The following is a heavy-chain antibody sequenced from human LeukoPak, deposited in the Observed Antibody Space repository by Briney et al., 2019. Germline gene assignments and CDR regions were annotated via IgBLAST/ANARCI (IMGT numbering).Heavy chain of an antibody. Sequence: GGSLRLSCAASGFTFSSYAMSWVRQAPGKGLEWVSAISGRGGSTYYADSVKGRFTISRDNSKNTLYLQMNSLRAEDTAVYYCARDSSGFPEPLDYWGQGTLVTVSS. J-gene: IGHJ4*02. V-gene: IGHV3-23*01. CDR3: ARDSSGFPEPLDY. D-gene: IGHD3-22*01. CDR1: GFTFSSYA. CDR2: ISGRGGST.